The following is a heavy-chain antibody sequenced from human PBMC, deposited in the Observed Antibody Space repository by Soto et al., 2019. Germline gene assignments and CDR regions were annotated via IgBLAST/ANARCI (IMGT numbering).Heavy chain of an antibody. V-gene: IGHV4-30-2*01. J-gene: IGHJ5*02. Sequence: SETLSLTCAVSGGSISSGGYSWSWIRRPPGKGLEWIGYIYHSGSTYYNPSLKSRVTISVDRSKNQFSLKLSSVTAADTAVYYCARVRAAAGTNWFDPWGQGTLVTVSS. CDR2: IYHSGST. CDR1: GGSISSGGYS. D-gene: IGHD6-13*01. CDR3: ARVRAAAGTNWFDP.